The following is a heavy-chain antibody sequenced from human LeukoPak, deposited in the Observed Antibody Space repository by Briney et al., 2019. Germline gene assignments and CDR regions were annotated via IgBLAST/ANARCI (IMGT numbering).Heavy chain of an antibody. J-gene: IGHJ4*02. V-gene: IGHV4-34*01. CDR1: GGSFSGYY. CDR3: ARERRGATYYYGSGSRYYFDY. D-gene: IGHD3-10*01. Sequence: PSETLSLTCAVYGGSFSGYYWSWIRQPPGKGLEWIGEINHSGSTNYNPSLKSRVTISVDTSKNQFSLKLSSVTAADTAVYCCARERRGATYYYGSGSRYYFDYWGQGTLVTVSS. CDR2: INHSGST.